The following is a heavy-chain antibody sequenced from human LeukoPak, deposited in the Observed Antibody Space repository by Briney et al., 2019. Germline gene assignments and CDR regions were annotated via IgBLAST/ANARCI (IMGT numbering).Heavy chain of an antibody. J-gene: IGHJ4*02. CDR2: IWYDGSNK. CDR3: AKDYSSGWGTKGFLFDY. V-gene: IGHV3-33*06. Sequence: GGSLRLSCAASGFTFSSYGMHWVRQGPGKGLEWVAVIWYDGSNKYYADSVKGRFTISRDNSKNTLYLQMNSLRAEDTAVYYCAKDYSSGWGTKGFLFDYWGQGTLVTVSS. CDR1: GFTFSSYG. D-gene: IGHD6-19*01.